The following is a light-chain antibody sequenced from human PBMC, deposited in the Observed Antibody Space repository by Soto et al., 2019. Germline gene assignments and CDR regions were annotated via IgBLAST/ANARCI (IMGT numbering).Light chain of an antibody. CDR2: SSI. CDR3: TAWDDSLNGVL. CDR1: SSNIGSNT. J-gene: IGLJ2*01. Sequence: QSVLTQPPSASGTPGQRVTISCSGSSSNIGSNTVNWYQKFPGTAPKLLIYSSILRPSGVPDRFSGSKSGTSASLAISGLQSEDEADYYCTAWDDSLNGVLFGGGTKLTV. V-gene: IGLV1-44*01.